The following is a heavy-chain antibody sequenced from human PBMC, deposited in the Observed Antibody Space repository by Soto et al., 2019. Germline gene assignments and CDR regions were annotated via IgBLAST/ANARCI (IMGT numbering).Heavy chain of an antibody. D-gene: IGHD3-16*01. CDR3: ARDYYDYDSNYYYYGMDV. CDR1: GGSISSGDYY. V-gene: IGHV4-30-4*01. Sequence: SETLSLTCTVSGGSISSGDYYWSWIRQPPGKGVEWMGDIYYSGSSYYNPSLKSRVTISVDTSKNQFSLKLSSVTAADTAVYYCARDYYDYDSNYYYYGMDVWCKGTTVNVS. J-gene: IGHJ6*04. CDR2: IYYSGSS.